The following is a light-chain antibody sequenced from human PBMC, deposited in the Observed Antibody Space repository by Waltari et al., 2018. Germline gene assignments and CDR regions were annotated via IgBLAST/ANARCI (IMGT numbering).Light chain of an antibody. V-gene: IGKV3-15*01. J-gene: IGKJ2*01. CDR2: HAS. CDR1: QSISIY. Sequence: EIVMTQSPATLSVSPGERATLSCRASQSISIYLAWFQQKPGQAPRLLIDHASTRATGIQARLSGSGSGTEFTLTISSLQSEDFAVYYCQQYYDGRTFGQGTKLEIK. CDR3: QQYYDGRT.